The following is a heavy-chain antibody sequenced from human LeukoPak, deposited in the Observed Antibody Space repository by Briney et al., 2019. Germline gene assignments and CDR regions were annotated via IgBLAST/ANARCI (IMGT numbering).Heavy chain of an antibody. D-gene: IGHD2-15*01. J-gene: IGHJ4*02. V-gene: IGHV4-59*08. Sequence: SETLSLTCTVSGDSISSYYWSWIRQPPGKGLEWIGYIYYSGSTNYNPSLKSRVTISVDTSKNQFSLKLSSVTAADTAVCYCARSYCSGGSCYLDYWGQGTLVTVSS. CDR3: ARSYCSGGSCYLDY. CDR1: GDSISSYY. CDR2: IYYSGST.